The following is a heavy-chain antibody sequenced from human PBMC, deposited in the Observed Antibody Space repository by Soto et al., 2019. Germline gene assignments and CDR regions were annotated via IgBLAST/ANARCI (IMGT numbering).Heavy chain of an antibody. Sequence: ASVKVSCKAPGDTFTSYYMHWVRQAPGHGLEWMGVINPNGGSTRFAQKFQGRVTMTSDTSTSTVYMELRGLTSEDTAVYYCARPYDSSQSPRFDYWGQGTLVTVSS. CDR1: GDTFTSYY. D-gene: IGHD3-22*01. CDR3: ARPYDSSQSPRFDY. V-gene: IGHV1-46*01. CDR2: INPNGGST. J-gene: IGHJ4*02.